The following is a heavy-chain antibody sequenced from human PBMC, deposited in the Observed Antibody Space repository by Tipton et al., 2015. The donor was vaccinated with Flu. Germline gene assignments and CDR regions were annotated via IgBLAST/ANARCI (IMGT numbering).Heavy chain of an antibody. J-gene: IGHJ4*02. Sequence: TLSLTCTVSGGSISSGGYYWSWIRQHPGKGLEWIGYIYYSGSTYYNPSLKSRVTISVETSKNQFSLKLSSVTAADTAVYYCARGGATGEAYFDYWGQGTLVTVSS. CDR1: GGSISSGGYY. V-gene: IGHV4-31*03. D-gene: IGHD5-12*01. CDR2: IYYSGST. CDR3: ARGGATGEAYFDY.